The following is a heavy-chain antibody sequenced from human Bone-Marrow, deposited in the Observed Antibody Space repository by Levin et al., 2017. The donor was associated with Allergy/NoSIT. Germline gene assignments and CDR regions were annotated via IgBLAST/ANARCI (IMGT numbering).Heavy chain of an antibody. CDR2: ISGSGGST. Sequence: PGESLKISCAASGFTFSSYAMSWVRQAPGKGLEWVSPISGSGGSTYYADSVKGRFTVSRDNSKNTLYLQMNSLRAEDTAVYFCAKLVRGYSYADFDYWGQGTLVTVSS. D-gene: IGHD5-18*01. J-gene: IGHJ4*02. CDR1: GFTFSSYA. V-gene: IGHV3-23*01. CDR3: AKLVRGYSYADFDY.